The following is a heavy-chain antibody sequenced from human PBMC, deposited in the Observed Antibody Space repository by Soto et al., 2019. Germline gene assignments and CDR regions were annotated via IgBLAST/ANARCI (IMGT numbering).Heavy chain of an antibody. J-gene: IGHJ6*02. CDR1: GFTFSSYG. D-gene: IGHD3-10*01. CDR2: ISYDGSNK. Sequence: QVQLVESGGGVVQPGRSLRLSCAASGFTFSSYGMHWVRQAPGKGLEWVAVISYDGSNKYYADSVKGRFTISRDNSKNTLYLQMNSLRAEDTAVCYCAKSETPGYYYYYGMDVWGQGTTVTVSS. V-gene: IGHV3-30*18. CDR3: AKSETPGYYYYYGMDV.